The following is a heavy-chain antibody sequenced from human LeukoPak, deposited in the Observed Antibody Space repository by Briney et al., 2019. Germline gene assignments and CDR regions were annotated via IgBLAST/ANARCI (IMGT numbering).Heavy chain of an antibody. CDR2: ISGYNGNT. V-gene: IGHV1-18*01. Sequence: ASVKVSCKASGYTFSDYGITWVRQAPGQGLEWMGWISGYNGNTNYAQKLQGRVTMTTDTSTSTAYMELRSLRSDDTAVYYCARDEGASWELPGENAFDIWGQGTMVTVSS. CDR1: GYTFSDYG. CDR3: ARDEGASWELPGENAFDI. D-gene: IGHD1-26*01. J-gene: IGHJ3*02.